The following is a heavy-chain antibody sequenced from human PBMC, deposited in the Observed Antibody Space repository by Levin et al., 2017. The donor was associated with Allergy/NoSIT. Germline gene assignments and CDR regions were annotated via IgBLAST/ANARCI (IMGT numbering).Heavy chain of an antibody. CDR1: GFTFSSYA. D-gene: IGHD3-22*01. J-gene: IGHJ4*02. CDR2: ISGSGGST. CDR3: AKVETYYYDSSGYQPDLFDY. V-gene: IGHV3-23*01. Sequence: SCAASGFTFSSYAMSWVRQAPGKGLEWVSAISGSGGSTYYADSVKGRFTISRDNSKNTLYLQMNSLRAEDTAVYYCAKVETYYYDSSGYQPDLFDYWGQGTLVTVSS.